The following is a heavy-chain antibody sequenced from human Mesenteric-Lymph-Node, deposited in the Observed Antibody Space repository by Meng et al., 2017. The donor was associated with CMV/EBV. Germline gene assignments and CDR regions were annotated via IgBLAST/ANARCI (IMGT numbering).Heavy chain of an antibody. CDR3: AMVQAGFIRGITTQQDYYSGMDD. Sequence: VSVKVSCKASGYTFSSYGISWVRQAPGQGLEGMGLIRGHNKTKYAQRVQGRVNITRDTSTNIAYMELRGLRSDDTGIYFCAMVQAGFIRGITTQQDYYSGMDDWGQGTTVTVSS. D-gene: IGHD3-10*01. V-gene: IGHV1-18*01. CDR1: GYTFSSYG. J-gene: IGHJ6*02. CDR2: IRGHNKT.